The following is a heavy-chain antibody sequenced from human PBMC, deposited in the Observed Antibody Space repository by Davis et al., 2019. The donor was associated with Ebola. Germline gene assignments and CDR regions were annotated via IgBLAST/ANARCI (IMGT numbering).Heavy chain of an antibody. D-gene: IGHD1-14*01. Sequence: GESLKISCAASGFTFSSYSMNWVRQAPGKGLEWVSAISGSGGSTYYADSVKGRFTISRDNSKKTLYLQMNSLRAEDTAMYYCSRLRRAEAENYWGQGTLVTVSS. CDR1: GFTFSSYS. CDR3: SRLRRAEAENY. CDR2: ISGSGGST. V-gene: IGHV3-23*01. J-gene: IGHJ4*02.